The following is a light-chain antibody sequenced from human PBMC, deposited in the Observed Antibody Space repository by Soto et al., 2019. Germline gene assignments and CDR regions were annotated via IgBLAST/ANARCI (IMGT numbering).Light chain of an antibody. CDR3: QQYGSSLSIT. Sequence: EVVLTQSPGTLSLSPGERATLSCRASQSITTYLAWYQQKPGQAPRLLIYGASSRATGIPDRFSGSGSGADFTLTISRLEPEDFAVYYCQQYGSSLSITFGQGTRLEIK. V-gene: IGKV3-20*01. CDR1: QSITTY. J-gene: IGKJ5*01. CDR2: GAS.